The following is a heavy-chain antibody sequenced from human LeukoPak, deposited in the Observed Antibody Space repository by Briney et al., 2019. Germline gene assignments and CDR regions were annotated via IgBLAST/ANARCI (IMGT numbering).Heavy chain of an antibody. CDR2: ISSSSSYI. Sequence: GGSLRLSCAASGFTFSSYSMNWVRQAPGKGLEWVSSISSSSSYIYYADSVKGRFTISRDDAKKSLYLQMNSLRAEDTAVFYCARAFDTSWDYYYMDVWGKGTTVTVSS. CDR3: ARAFDTSWDYYYMDV. CDR1: GFTFSSYS. J-gene: IGHJ6*03. D-gene: IGHD2-2*01. V-gene: IGHV3-21*01.